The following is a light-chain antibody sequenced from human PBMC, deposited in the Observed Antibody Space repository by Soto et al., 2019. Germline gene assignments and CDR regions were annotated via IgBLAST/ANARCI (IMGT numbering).Light chain of an antibody. CDR1: QSISYW. CDR2: DAS. J-gene: IGKJ1*01. CDR3: QQYNSYSPT. V-gene: IGKV1-5*01. Sequence: DIQMTQSPSTLSASVGDRVTITCRASQSISYWLAWYQQKPGKAPKLLIYDASGLESGVPSRLSGSGSGTEFTLTISNLQPDDFATYYCQQYNSYSPTFGQGTKVEIK.